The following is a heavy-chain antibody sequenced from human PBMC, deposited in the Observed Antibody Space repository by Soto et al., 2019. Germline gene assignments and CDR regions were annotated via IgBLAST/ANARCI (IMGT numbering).Heavy chain of an antibody. J-gene: IGHJ6*02. D-gene: IGHD4-4*01. V-gene: IGHV3-33*01. Sequence: QVQLVESGGGVVQPGRSLRLSCAASGFTFSSYGMHWVRQAPGKGLEWVAVIWYDGSNKYYADSVKGRFTISRDNSKNTLHLQMISLRAEDTAVYYCAREVRASNMTTVTTEFYYYYYGMDVWGQGTTVTVSS. CDR1: GFTFSSYG. CDR3: AREVRASNMTTVTTEFYYYYYGMDV. CDR2: IWYDGSNK.